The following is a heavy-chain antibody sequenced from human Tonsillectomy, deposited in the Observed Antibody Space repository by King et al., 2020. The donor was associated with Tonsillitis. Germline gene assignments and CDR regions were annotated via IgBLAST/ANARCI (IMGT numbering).Heavy chain of an antibody. Sequence: QLQESGPGLVKPSETLSLTCTVSGGPYYWSWIRQTPGKGLEWIGSIYYSGSTNYNPSLKSRVTISLDTSENQFSLKLNSVTAADTAVYSCARGGYYHESNGYYLGPRAGGFDIWGQGTMVTVSS. J-gene: IGHJ3*02. V-gene: IGHV4-59*01. D-gene: IGHD3-22*01. CDR3: ARGGYYHESNGYYLGPRAGGFDI. CDR1: GGPYY. CDR2: IYYSGST.